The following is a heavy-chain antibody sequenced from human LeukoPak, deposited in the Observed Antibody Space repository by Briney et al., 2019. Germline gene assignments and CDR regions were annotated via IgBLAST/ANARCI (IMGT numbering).Heavy chain of an antibody. D-gene: IGHD3-3*01. CDR3: ARDFWSGYYPYYYYMDV. Sequence: SETLSLTCTVSGGSISSYYWSWIRQPAGKGLEWIGRIYTSGSTNYNPSLKSRVTISVDTSKNQFSLKLSSVTAADTAVYYCARDFWSGYYPYYYYMDVWGKGTTVTVSS. CDR1: GGSISSYY. CDR2: IYTSGST. V-gene: IGHV4-4*07. J-gene: IGHJ6*03.